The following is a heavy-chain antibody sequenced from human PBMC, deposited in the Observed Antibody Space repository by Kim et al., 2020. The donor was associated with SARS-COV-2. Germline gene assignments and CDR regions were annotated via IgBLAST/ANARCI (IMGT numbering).Heavy chain of an antibody. CDR3: ARQFRVFQQYYDFWSGYYDWFDP. Sequence: SETLSLTCTVSGGSISSSSYYWGWIRQPPGKGLEWIGSIYYSGSTYYNPSLKSRVTISVDTSKNQFSLKLSSVTAADTAVYYCARQFRVFQQYYDFWSGYYDWFDPWGQGTLVTVSS. V-gene: IGHV4-39*01. D-gene: IGHD3-3*01. J-gene: IGHJ5*02. CDR2: IYYSGST. CDR1: GGSISSSSYY.